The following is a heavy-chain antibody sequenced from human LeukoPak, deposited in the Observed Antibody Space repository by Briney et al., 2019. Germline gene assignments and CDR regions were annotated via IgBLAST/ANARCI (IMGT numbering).Heavy chain of an antibody. CDR3: ANGWSPDY. CDR2: IHTSGDT. V-gene: IGHV3-53*01. CDR1: GLTGSHNY. J-gene: IGHJ4*02. D-gene: IGHD2-15*01. Sequence: GGSLRLSCAASGLTGSHNYVSWVRQAPGKGLEWVSAIHTSGDTCCADSVKGRFTIFRDNSKNTLYLQMNSLRAEDTAVYHCANGWSPDYWGRGTLVTVSS.